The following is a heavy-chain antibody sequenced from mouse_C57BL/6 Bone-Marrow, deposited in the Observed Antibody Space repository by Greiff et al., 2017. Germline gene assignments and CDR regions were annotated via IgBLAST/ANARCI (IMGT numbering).Heavy chain of an antibody. V-gene: IGHV1-5*01. D-gene: IGHD2-1*01. CDR3: TRGNYGNYFDY. CDR1: GYTFSSYW. CDR2: IYPGNSDT. J-gene: IGHJ2*01. Sequence: VQLKQSGTLLARPGASVKMSCKTFGYTFSSYWMHWVKQRPGQGLEWIGAIYPGNSDTSYNQKFKGKAKLTAVTSASTGYMELNILTNEDSAVYYCTRGNYGNYFDYWGQGTTLTVSS.